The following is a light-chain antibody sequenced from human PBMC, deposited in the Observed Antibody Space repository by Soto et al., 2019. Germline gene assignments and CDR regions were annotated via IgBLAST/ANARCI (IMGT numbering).Light chain of an antibody. CDR2: GAS. V-gene: IGKV3-20*01. Sequence: EIVLTRSPGTLSLSPGERAALSCRGIQSVSSSFLAWYQQKPGQAPRLLIYGASSRAAGIPDRFSGSGSGTDFTLTISRLEPEDFEVYYCQHYGSSRDTFGQGTKVDIK. CDR3: QHYGSSRDT. CDR1: QSVSSSF. J-gene: IGKJ2*01.